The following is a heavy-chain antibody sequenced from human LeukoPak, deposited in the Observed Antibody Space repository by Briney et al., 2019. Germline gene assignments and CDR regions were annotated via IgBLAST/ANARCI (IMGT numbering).Heavy chain of an antibody. J-gene: IGHJ4*02. CDR2: IYPGDSDT. V-gene: IGHV5-51*01. Sequence: GESLKISCKGSGYSFTSYWIGWVRQLPGKGLEWMGIIYPGDSDTRYSPSFQGQVTISADKSISTAYLQWSSLKASDTAMYYCATPYYDSSGYYYYWGQGTLVTVSS. CDR3: ATPYYDSSGYYYY. D-gene: IGHD3-22*01. CDR1: GYSFTSYW.